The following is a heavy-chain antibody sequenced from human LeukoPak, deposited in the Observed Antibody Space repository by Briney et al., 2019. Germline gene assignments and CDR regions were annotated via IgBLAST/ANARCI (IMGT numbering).Heavy chain of an antibody. D-gene: IGHD5-24*01. V-gene: IGHV3-7*01. CDR3: ARSAGDGYNHFDY. CDR2: IKLDGSEK. CDR1: GFTYSSYW. J-gene: IGHJ4*02. Sequence: GGSLRLSCAASGFTYSSYWMSWVRQAPGKGLEWVANIKLDGSEKYYVDSVRGRFTISRDNAKKSLYLQMNSLRAEDTAVYYCARSAGDGYNHFDYWGQGTLVTVSS.